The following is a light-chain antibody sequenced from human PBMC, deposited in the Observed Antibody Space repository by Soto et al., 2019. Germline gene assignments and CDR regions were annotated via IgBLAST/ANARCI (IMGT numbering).Light chain of an antibody. V-gene: IGKV1-33*01. CDR1: HDIANY. J-gene: IGKJ4*01. Sequence: DIQMTQSPSSLSASVGDRVTITCQASHDIANYLNWYQQKPGKAPNLLIYGASNLETGVPSRFSGSGYGTAFTFTISSLQPEDIATYYCQQYDNLPLTFGGGTKVEIK. CDR3: QQYDNLPLT. CDR2: GAS.